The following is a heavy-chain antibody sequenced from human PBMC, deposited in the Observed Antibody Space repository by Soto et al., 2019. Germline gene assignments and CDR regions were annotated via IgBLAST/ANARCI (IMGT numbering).Heavy chain of an antibody. CDR2: INHSGST. Sequence: SETLSLTCAVDGGSFSCYDWSWIRQPPGKGLEWIGEINHSGSTNYNPSLKSRVTISVDTSKNQFSLKLSSVTAADTAVYYCAREGITLVRGVIVYNWFDPWGQGTLVTVSS. CDR1: GGSFSCYD. V-gene: IGHV4-34*01. J-gene: IGHJ5*02. CDR3: AREGITLVRGVIVYNWFDP. D-gene: IGHD3-10*01.